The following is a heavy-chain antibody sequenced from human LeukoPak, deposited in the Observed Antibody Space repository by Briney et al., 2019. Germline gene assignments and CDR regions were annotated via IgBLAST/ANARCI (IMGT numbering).Heavy chain of an antibody. CDR2: IYYSGST. J-gene: IGHJ4*02. Sequence: SETLSLTCTVSGDSISSSSSYWGWIRQPPGEGLEWIGSIYYSGSTYYNTSLKSRVTISVDTSKNQFSLKLSSVTAADTAVYYCARGGPGWLQLPAPFDYWGQGTLVTVSS. D-gene: IGHD5-24*01. V-gene: IGHV4-39*07. CDR1: GDSISSSSSY. CDR3: ARGGPGWLQLPAPFDY.